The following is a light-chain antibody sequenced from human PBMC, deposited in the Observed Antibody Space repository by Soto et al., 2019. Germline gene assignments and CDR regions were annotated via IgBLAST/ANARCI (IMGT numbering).Light chain of an antibody. CDR3: QQSYSMPPT. CDR2: ATS. V-gene: IGKV1-39*01. J-gene: IGKJ1*01. CDR1: QTVAKS. Sequence: DTQMTQSPSSLPASVGDRVTITCRASQTVAKSLNWYHQKPGKAPELLIYATSHLQSGVPSRFSGSGSGTDFTLTISSLQPEDFATYYCQQSYSMPPTFGQGIRLEVK.